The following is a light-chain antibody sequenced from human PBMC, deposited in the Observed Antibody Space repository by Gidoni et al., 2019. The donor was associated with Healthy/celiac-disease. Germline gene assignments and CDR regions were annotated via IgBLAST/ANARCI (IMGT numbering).Light chain of an antibody. V-gene: IGLV2-14*03. Sequence: QSALTQPASVSGSPGQSLTISCTGTSSDVGGYNYVSWYQQHPGKAPKLMIYDVSNRPSVVSTRFSGSKSGNTASLTISGLQAEDEADYYCSSYTSSSTQVFGGGTKLTVL. J-gene: IGLJ3*02. CDR3: SSYTSSSTQV. CDR2: DVS. CDR1: SSDVGGYNY.